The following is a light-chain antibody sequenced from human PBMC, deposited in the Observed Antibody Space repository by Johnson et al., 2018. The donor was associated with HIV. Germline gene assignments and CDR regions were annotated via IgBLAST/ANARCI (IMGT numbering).Light chain of an antibody. CDR1: SSNIGNNY. CDR2: DNN. J-gene: IGLJ1*01. CDR3: ATWDSSLSAYL. V-gene: IGLV1-51*01. Sequence: QSVLTQPPSVSAAPGQKVTISCSGSSSNIGNNYVSWYQQLPGTAPKLLIYDNNKRPSGIPDRFFGFKSGTSATLGNTGLQTGDEAHYYCATWDSSLSAYLCGTGTKVTVL.